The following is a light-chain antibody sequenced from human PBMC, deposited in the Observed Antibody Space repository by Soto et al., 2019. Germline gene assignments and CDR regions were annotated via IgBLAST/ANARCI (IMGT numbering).Light chain of an antibody. Sequence: DIPMTQSPASLSASVGDRVTITCRASQTISTYLNWYQQNPGKAPKLLIYAASNLQNGVPSRFSGSGSVTDFTLTISSLQTEDFATAYCQKSSSIPYTFGQGTKVEIK. CDR3: QKSSSIPYT. CDR1: QTISTY. V-gene: IGKV1-39*01. J-gene: IGKJ2*01. CDR2: AAS.